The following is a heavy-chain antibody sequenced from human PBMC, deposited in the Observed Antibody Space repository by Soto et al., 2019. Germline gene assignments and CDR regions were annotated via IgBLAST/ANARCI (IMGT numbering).Heavy chain of an antibody. CDR2: IYPGDSDT. CDR1: GYSFTSYW. CDR3: ARGCARGGSCYYYYYGMDV. V-gene: IGHV5-51*01. Sequence: PGASLKISCKGSGYSFTSYWIGWVRQMPGKGLEWMGIIYPGDSDTRYSPSFQGQVTISADKSISTAYLQWSSLKASDTAMYYCARGCARGGSCYYYYYGMDVWGQGTTVTGSS. D-gene: IGHD2-15*01. J-gene: IGHJ6*02.